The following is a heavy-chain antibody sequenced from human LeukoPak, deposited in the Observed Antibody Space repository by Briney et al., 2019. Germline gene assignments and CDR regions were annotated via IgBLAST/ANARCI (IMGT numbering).Heavy chain of an antibody. CDR2: IRYDGSNK. V-gene: IGHV3-30*02. Sequence: PGGSLRLSCAASGFTFSSYGMHWVRQAPGKGLEWVAFIRYDGSNKYYADSVKGRFTISRDNSKNTLYLQMNSLRAEDTAVYYCAKDPLSYDSSGYHLLIHWGQGTLVTVSS. CDR1: GFTFSSYG. D-gene: IGHD3-22*01. CDR3: AKDPLSYDSSGYHLLIH. J-gene: IGHJ4*02.